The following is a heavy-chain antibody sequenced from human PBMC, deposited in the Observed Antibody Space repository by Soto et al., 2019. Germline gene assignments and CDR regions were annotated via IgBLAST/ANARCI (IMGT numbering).Heavy chain of an antibody. CDR1: GYTFTSYY. D-gene: IGHD3-10*01. CDR2: ISGFNGQT. V-gene: IGHV1-18*04. Sequence: ASVKVSCKASGYTFTSYYMHWVRQAPGRGLEWMGWISGFNGQTNYALKFQGRVTLTTDTSTSTAYMELRSLRSDDTAVYFCARVDPRGVAVVRDYWGQGTLVTVSS. J-gene: IGHJ4*02. CDR3: ARVDPRGVAVVRDY.